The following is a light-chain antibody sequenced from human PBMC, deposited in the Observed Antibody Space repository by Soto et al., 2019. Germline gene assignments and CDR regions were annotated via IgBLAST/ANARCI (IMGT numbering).Light chain of an antibody. J-gene: IGKJ5*01. V-gene: IGKV3-15*01. CDR3: QQRNVWPPIT. CDR2: GAS. CDR1: QSVSSN. Sequence: ILITRSRATLGVSPEERATLSCRASQSVSSNLAWYQQKPGQAPRLLIYGASTRATGIPARFSGSGSGTDFTLTISSLEPEDFGVYYCQQRNVWPPITFGQGTRLEIK.